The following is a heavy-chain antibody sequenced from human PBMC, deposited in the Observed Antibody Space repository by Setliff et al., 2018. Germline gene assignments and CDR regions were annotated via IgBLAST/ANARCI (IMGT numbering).Heavy chain of an antibody. D-gene: IGHD3-22*01. J-gene: IGHJ4*02. CDR3: ASYYDSSPRTDYFDY. Sequence: SETLSLTCAVYGGSFSTYYWIWIRQPPGKGLEWIGEINHSGSTNYNPSLKSRVTISVDTSKNQFSLKPSSVTAADTAVYYCASYYDSSPRTDYFDYWGQGTLVTVSS. CDR1: GGSFSTYY. V-gene: IGHV4-34*01. CDR2: INHSGST.